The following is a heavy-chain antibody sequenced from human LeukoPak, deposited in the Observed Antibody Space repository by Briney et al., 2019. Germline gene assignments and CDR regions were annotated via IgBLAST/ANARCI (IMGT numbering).Heavy chain of an antibody. D-gene: IGHD6-13*01. Sequence: GGSLRLSCAASGCTFSSYAMSWVRQAPGKGLKWVSAISGSGGSTYYADSVKGRFTISRDNSKNTLYLQMNSLRAEDTASYYCAKVSSSNWGVFDYWGQGTLVTVSS. CDR3: AKVSSSNWGVFDY. J-gene: IGHJ4*02. CDR2: ISGSGGST. CDR1: GCTFSSYA. V-gene: IGHV3-23*01.